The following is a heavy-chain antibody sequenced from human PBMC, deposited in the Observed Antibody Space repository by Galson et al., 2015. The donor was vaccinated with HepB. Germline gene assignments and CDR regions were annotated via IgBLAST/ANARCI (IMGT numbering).Heavy chain of an antibody. Sequence: QSGAEVKKPGESLKISCKGSGYSFPTYWIVWVRQVPGKGLEWMGIIYPGDSDTRYSPSFQGQVTISADKSISTAYLQWASLKASDTAMYYCANIPGSHSNPPLIDYWGQGTLVTVSS. CDR3: ANIPGSHSNPPLIDY. V-gene: IGHV5-51*01. CDR1: GYSFPTYW. CDR2: IYPGDSDT. J-gene: IGHJ4*02. D-gene: IGHD2-21*01.